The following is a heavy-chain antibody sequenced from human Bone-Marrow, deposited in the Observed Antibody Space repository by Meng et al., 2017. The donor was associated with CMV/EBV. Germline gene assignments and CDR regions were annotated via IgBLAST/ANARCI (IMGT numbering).Heavy chain of an antibody. Sequence: LKISCAASGFTFDDYAMHWVRQAPGKGLEWVSGISWNSGSIGYADSVKGRFTISRDNAKNSLYLQMNSLRAEDTALYYCAKDISLRSRVGFNSFDYWGQGTLVTVSS. CDR3: AKDISLRSRVGFNSFDY. D-gene: IGHD4-17*01. V-gene: IGHV3-9*01. CDR2: ISWNSGSI. J-gene: IGHJ4*02. CDR1: GFTFDDYA.